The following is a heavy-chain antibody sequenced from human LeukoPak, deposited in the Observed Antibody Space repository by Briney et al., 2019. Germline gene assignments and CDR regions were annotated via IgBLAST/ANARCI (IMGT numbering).Heavy chain of an antibody. CDR3: ARPAGYCSRTTCSGFDP. Sequence: GGSLRLSCAASGFTFSSYGMHWVRQAPGKGLEWVANMNQDGSEKYYVDSVKGRFTISRDNAKNSLYLQMNSLRAEDTAVYYCARPAGYCSRTTCSGFDPWGQGTLVTVSS. CDR2: MNQDGSEK. CDR1: GFTFSSYG. J-gene: IGHJ5*02. V-gene: IGHV3-7*01. D-gene: IGHD2-2*01.